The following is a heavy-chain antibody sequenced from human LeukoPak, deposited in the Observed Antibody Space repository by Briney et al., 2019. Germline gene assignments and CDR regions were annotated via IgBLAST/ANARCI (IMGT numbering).Heavy chain of an antibody. V-gene: IGHV1-69*04. J-gene: IGHJ3*02. CDR1: GGTFSSYA. CDR3: ARVRFGARDAFDI. CDR2: IIPILGIA. D-gene: IGHD3-3*01. Sequence: GSSVKVSCKASGGTFSSYAISWVRQAPGQGLEWMGRIIPILGIANYAQKFQGRVTMTTDTSTSTAYMELRSLRSDDTAVYYCARVRFGARDAFDIWGQGTMVTVSS.